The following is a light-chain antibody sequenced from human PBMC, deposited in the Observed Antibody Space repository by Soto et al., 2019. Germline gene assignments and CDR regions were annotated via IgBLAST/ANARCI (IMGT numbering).Light chain of an antibody. J-gene: IGKJ1*01. CDR2: AAS. Sequence: DIQMTQSPSSLSASVGDRVTITCRASQSISSYVNWYQQKPGKAPKLLISAASSLQSGVPSRFSGSGSGTDFYLTISSLQPEDFATYYCQQSYGTPPWTFGQGTKVEIK. CDR1: QSISSY. V-gene: IGKV1-39*01. CDR3: QQSYGTPPWT.